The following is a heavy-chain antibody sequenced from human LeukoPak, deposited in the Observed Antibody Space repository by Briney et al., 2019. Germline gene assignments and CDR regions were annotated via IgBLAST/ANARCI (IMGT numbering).Heavy chain of an antibody. CDR1: GYAFSNYG. CDR3: ARTYGDYRFDY. Sequence: ASVKVSCKASGYAFSNYGISWVRQAPGQGLEWMGWISGYNGNTKLAQKLQGRVTMTTDTSTSTAYMELRSLRSDDTAVYYCARTYGDYRFDYWGQGTLVTVSS. J-gene: IGHJ4*02. V-gene: IGHV1-18*01. CDR2: ISGYNGNT. D-gene: IGHD4-17*01.